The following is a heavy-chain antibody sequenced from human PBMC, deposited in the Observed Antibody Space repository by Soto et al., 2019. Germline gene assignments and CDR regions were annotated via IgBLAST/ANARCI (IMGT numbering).Heavy chain of an antibody. CDR2: ISYDGSNK. Sequence: GGSLRLSCAAPGFTFSSYGTHWVRQAPGKGLEWVAVISYDGSNKYYADSVKGRFTISRDNSKDTLYLQMNSLRAEDTAVYYCAKDSDSVVVVAAYFDYWGQRCLVTVSS. CDR1: GFTFSSYG. J-gene: IGHJ4*02. V-gene: IGHV3-30*18. D-gene: IGHD2-15*01. CDR3: AKDSDSVVVVAAYFDY.